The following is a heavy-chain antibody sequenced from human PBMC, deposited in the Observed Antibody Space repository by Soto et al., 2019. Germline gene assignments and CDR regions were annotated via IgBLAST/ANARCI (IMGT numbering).Heavy chain of an antibody. D-gene: IGHD2-2*01. V-gene: IGHV4-34*01. Sequence: SETLSLTCAVYGGSFSGYYWSWIRQPPGKGLEWIGEINHSGSTNYNPSLKSRVTISVDTSTNQFSLKLSSVTAADTAVYYCARGGSTSCSSFCNWFDPWGQGTLVTVSS. CDR1: GGSFSGYY. J-gene: IGHJ5*02. CDR2: INHSGST. CDR3: ARGGSTSCSSFCNWFDP.